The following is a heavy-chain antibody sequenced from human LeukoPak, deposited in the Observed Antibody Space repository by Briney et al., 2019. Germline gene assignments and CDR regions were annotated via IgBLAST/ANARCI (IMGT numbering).Heavy chain of an antibody. CDR2: MNPNSGNT. CDR3: ARGKKLSPYYYDCSCYNY. D-gene: IGHD3-22*01. J-gene: IGHJ4*02. Sequence: ASVKVSCKASGYTFTSYDINWVRQATGQGLEWMGWMNPNSGNTGYAQKFQGRVTMTRNTSISTAYMELSSLRSEDTAVYYCARGKKLSPYYYDCSCYNYWGQGTLVTVSS. V-gene: IGHV1-8*01. CDR1: GYTFTSYD.